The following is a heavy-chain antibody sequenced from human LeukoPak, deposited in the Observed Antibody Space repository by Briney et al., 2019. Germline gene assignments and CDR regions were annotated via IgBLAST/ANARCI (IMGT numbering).Heavy chain of an antibody. D-gene: IGHD6-13*01. V-gene: IGHV3-23*01. CDR3: ARDGTDMAAGGTSLYYYVMDV. Sequence: GGSLRLSCAASGFTFSSYAMSWVRQAPGKGLEWVSAINGSGGSTYYADSVQGRFTISRDNAKNSLYLQMNSLRAEDTAVYYSARDGTDMAAGGTSLYYYVMDVWGQGTTVTVSS. J-gene: IGHJ6*02. CDR2: INGSGGST. CDR1: GFTFSSYA.